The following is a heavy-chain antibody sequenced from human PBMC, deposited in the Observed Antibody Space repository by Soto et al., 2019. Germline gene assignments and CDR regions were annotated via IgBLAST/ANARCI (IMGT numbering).Heavy chain of an antibody. CDR1: GGSISSSNW. V-gene: IGHV4-4*02. Sequence: SETLSLTCAVSGGSISSSNWWSWVRQPPGKGLEWSGEIYHSGSTNYNPSLKSRVTISVDKSKNQFSLKLSSVTAADTAVYYCARDGKGAAAGHYYGMDVWGQGTTVTVSS. J-gene: IGHJ6*02. D-gene: IGHD6-13*01. CDR2: IYHSGST. CDR3: ARDGKGAAAGHYYGMDV.